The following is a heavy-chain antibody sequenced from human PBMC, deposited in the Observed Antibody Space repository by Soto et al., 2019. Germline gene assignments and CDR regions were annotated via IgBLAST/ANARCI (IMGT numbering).Heavy chain of an antibody. Sequence: SETLSLTCTVSGGSISSYYWSWIRQPPGKGLEWIGYIYYSGSTNYNPSLKSRVTISVDTSKNQFSLKLSSVTAADTAVYYCARVSPKYFDWLYAFDIWGQGTMVTVSS. CDR2: IYYSGST. CDR3: ARVSPKYFDWLYAFDI. V-gene: IGHV4-59*01. J-gene: IGHJ3*02. D-gene: IGHD3-9*01. CDR1: GGSISSYY.